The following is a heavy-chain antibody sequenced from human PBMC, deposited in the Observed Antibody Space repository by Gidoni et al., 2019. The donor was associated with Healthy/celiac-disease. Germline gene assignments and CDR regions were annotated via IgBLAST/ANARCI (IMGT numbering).Heavy chain of an antibody. Sequence: QVQLQQWGAGLLTPSETLSLTCAVYGGSFSGYYWSWIRQPPGKGLEWIGEINHSGSTNYNPSLKSRVTISVDTSKNQCSLKLSSVTAADTAVYYCATIAVAGRGDYWGQGTLVTVSS. CDR3: ATIAVAGRGDY. D-gene: IGHD6-19*01. J-gene: IGHJ4*02. V-gene: IGHV4-34*01. CDR1: GGSFSGYY. CDR2: INHSGST.